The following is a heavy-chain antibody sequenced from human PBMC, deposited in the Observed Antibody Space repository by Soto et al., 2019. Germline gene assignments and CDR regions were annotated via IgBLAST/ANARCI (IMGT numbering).Heavy chain of an antibody. Sequence: PGGSLRLSCAASGFTFSSYSMNWFRQAPGKGLEWVSYISSSSSTIYYADSVKGRFTISRDNAKNSLYLQMNSLRDEDTAVYYCARDRSVTTPNYGMDVWGQGTTVTVSS. V-gene: IGHV3-48*02. CDR3: ARDRSVTTPNYGMDV. CDR2: ISSSSSTI. D-gene: IGHD3-3*01. J-gene: IGHJ6*02. CDR1: GFTFSSYS.